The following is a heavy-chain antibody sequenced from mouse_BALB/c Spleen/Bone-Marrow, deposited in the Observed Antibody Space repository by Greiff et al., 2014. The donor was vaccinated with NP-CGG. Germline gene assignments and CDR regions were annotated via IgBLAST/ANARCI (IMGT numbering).Heavy chain of an antibody. Sequence: DVHLVESGGGLVKPGGSLKLSCAASGFTFSDYYMYWVRQTPEKRLEWVATISDGGIYTYYPDSVKGRFTISRDNAKNNLYLQMSSLKSEDTAMYYCARGSSYFDYWGQGTTLTVSS. D-gene: IGHD1-1*01. J-gene: IGHJ2*01. CDR1: GFTFSDYY. CDR2: ISDGGIYT. CDR3: ARGSSYFDY. V-gene: IGHV5-4*02.